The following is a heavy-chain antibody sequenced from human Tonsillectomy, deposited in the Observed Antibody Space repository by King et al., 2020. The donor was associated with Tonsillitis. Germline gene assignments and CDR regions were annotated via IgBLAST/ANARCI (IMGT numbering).Heavy chain of an antibody. CDR2: IYYSGST. J-gene: IGHJ3*02. CDR1: GGSIRSGDYY. CDR3: ARGGGIPYALDI. D-gene: IGHD3-16*01. V-gene: IGHV4-30-4*01. Sequence: VQLQESGPGLVKPSQTLSLTCTVSGGSIRSGDYYWSWIRQPPGKGLEWMGYIYYSGSTYYNPSLKSRVTISVDTSKNQFSLKLSSVTAADTAVYYCARGGGIPYALDIWGQGTMVTVSS.